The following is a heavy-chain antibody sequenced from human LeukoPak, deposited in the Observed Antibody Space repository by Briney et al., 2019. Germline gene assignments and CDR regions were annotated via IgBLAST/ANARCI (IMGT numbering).Heavy chain of an antibody. D-gene: IGHD5-18*01. V-gene: IGHV4-59*01. CDR3: AREGRYRYGYNEYHLYMDI. Sequence: SETLSLTCTVSGGSINSYYWSWIRQPPGKGLEWIGYIYYSGSTNYNPSLKSRVTISVDTSKNQFSLRLSSVTAADTAVYYCAREGRYRYGYNEYHLYMDIWGKGTTVTVSS. CDR2: IYYSGST. CDR1: GGSINSYY. J-gene: IGHJ6*03.